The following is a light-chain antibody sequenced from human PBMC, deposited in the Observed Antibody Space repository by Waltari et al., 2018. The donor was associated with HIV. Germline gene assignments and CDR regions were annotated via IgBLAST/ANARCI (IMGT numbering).Light chain of an antibody. J-gene: IGKJ1*01. Sequence: VMTQSPATLSVSPGDRTTLSCRAIQSVRTKLAWYQQKPGQPPRLLIYGASTRATGIAARFSGSGSGTEFTLTINRLQSEDYAVYYCQQYDYWPTWTFGQGTKVEMK. CDR3: QQYDYWPTWT. V-gene: IGKV3-15*01. CDR1: QSVRTK. CDR2: GAS.